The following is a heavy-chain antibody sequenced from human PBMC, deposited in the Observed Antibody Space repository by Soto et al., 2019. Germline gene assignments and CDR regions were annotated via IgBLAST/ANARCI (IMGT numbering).Heavy chain of an antibody. J-gene: IGHJ4*02. CDR2: MNPNSGNT. CDR1: GYTFTSYD. Sequence: GASVEVSCKASGYTFTSYDINWVRQGTGQGLEWMGWMNPNSGNTGYAQKFQGRVTMTRNTSISTAYMELSRLRSEDPAGYYCARGGDCGGDCYSNYWGQRTPVTVSS. CDR3: ARGGDCGGDCYSNY. V-gene: IGHV1-8*01. D-gene: IGHD2-21*02.